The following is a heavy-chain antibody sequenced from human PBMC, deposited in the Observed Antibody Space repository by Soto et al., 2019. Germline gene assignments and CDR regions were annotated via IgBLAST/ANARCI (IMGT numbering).Heavy chain of an antibody. CDR2: MYSGGTT. CDR3: ARDGRDGFPIDY. Sequence: EVQLVESGGGLIQPGGSLRLSCAASGFSVSSHHMNWVRQAPGKGLEWVSVMYSGGTTYYPDPLKGRCTISRDNSKNMLYLQVDNLRADDTAVYYCARDGRDGFPIDYWGQGTLVTVSS. D-gene: IGHD1-1*01. CDR1: GFSVSSHH. J-gene: IGHJ4*02. V-gene: IGHV3-53*01.